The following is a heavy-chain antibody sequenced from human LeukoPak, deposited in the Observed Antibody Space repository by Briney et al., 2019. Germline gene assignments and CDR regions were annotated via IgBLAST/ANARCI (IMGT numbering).Heavy chain of an antibody. V-gene: IGHV3-30*02. Sequence: EGSLRLSCAASGFTFSSYGMYWVRQAPGKGLEWVAFIRHDGSNKYYADSVKGRFTISRDNSKNTLYLQLNSLRAEDTAVYYCARDYDYGDYWGQGTLVTVSS. J-gene: IGHJ4*02. CDR2: IRHDGSNK. D-gene: IGHD2-2*01. CDR1: GFTFSSYG. CDR3: ARDYDYGDY.